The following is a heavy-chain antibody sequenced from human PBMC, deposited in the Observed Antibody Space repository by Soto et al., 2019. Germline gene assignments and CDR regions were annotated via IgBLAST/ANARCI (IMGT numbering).Heavy chain of an antibody. D-gene: IGHD2-8*01. CDR3: ARDWKGDCTNGVCYTAFDI. J-gene: IGHJ3*02. Sequence: ASVKVSCKASGGTFSSYAISWVRQAPGQGLEWMGGIIPIFGTANYAQKFQGRVTITADESTSTAYMELSSLRSEDTAVYYCARDWKGDCTNGVCYTAFDIWGQGTMVTVSS. CDR2: IIPIFGTA. V-gene: IGHV1-69*01. CDR1: GGTFSSYA.